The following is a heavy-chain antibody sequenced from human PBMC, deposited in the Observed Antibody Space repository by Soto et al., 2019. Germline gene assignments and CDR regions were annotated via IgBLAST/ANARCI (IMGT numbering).Heavy chain of an antibody. Sequence: PSETLSLTCTVSGGSISSGGYYWSWIRQPPGKGLEWIGSIYYSGSTYYNPSLKSRVTISVDTSKNQFSLKLSSVTAADTAVYYCARLEASSSPTDYWGQGTLVTVSS. D-gene: IGHD6-6*01. V-gene: IGHV4-39*01. CDR3: ARLEASSSPTDY. CDR1: GGSISSGGYY. J-gene: IGHJ4*02. CDR2: IYYSGST.